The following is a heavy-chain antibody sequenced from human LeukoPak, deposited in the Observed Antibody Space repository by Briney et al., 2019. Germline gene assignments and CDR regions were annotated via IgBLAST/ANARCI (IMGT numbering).Heavy chain of an antibody. CDR3: FSDAYRA. J-gene: IGHJ5*02. D-gene: IGHD3-16*02. V-gene: IGHV3-15*01. CDR2: IKSKTDGETT. CDR1: GFIFSDAW. Sequence: PGGSLRLSCAASGFIFSDAWMSWVRQAPGKGLEWVGRIKSKTDGETTDYAAPVKGRFTISRDDSKNTVYLQIDSLKSEDTAVYYCFSDAYRAWGQGTLVTVSS.